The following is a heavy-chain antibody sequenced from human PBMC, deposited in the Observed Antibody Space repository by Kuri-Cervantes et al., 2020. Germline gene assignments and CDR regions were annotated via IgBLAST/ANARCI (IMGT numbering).Heavy chain of an antibody. CDR1: GFTSSSYG. CDR2: ISYDGSNK. CDR3: AKDHYYYDIPY. Sequence: LSLTCAASGFTSSSYGMHWVRQAPGKGLEWVAVISYDGSNKYYADSVKGRFTISRDNSKNTLYLQMNSLRAEDTAVYYCAKDHYYYDIPYWGQGTLVTVSS. D-gene: IGHD3-22*01. J-gene: IGHJ4*02. V-gene: IGHV3-30*12.